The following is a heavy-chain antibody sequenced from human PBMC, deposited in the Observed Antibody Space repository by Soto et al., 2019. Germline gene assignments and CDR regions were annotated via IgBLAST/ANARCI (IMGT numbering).Heavy chain of an antibody. CDR3: ARAPCSGGRCFMGDWFDP. V-gene: IGHV3-21*01. Sequence: EVQLVESGGGLVMPGGSREPPVAPLGSPSGGFTWIGAARPPGRGLGWSPPIAGTSTYIYYADSVRGRFTISRDNTQNLLYLQMNSLRAEDTAVYYCARAPCSGGRCFMGDWFDPWGPGTLVTVSS. CDR1: GSPSGGFT. D-gene: IGHD2-15*01. CDR2: IAGTSTYI. J-gene: IGHJ5*02.